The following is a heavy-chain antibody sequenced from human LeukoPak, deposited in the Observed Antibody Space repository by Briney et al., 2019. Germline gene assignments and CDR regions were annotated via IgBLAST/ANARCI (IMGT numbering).Heavy chain of an antibody. Sequence: GGSLRLFCAASGFTFSSYAMSWVRQAPGKGLEWVSAISGSGGSTYYADSVKGRLTISRDNSKNTLYLQMNSLRAEDRAVYYCAKCNSEDYYGSYWGQGTLVTVSS. CDR1: GFTFSSYA. V-gene: IGHV3-23*01. CDR3: AKCNSEDYYGSY. D-gene: IGHD3-10*01. CDR2: ISGSGGST. J-gene: IGHJ4*02.